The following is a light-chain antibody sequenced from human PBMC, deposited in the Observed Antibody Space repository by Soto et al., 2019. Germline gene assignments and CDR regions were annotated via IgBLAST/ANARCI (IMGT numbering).Light chain of an antibody. CDR1: SSDVGGYNY. Sequence: QSALTQPPSASGSPGQSVTISCTGTSSDVGGYNYVSWYQQHPGKAPKLMIYEVSKRPSGVPDRFSGSKSGNTASLTVSGLQAEVEADYYCSSYPGSIKCTYVFGIWSKVTVL. J-gene: IGLJ1*01. CDR2: EVS. CDR3: SSYPGSIKCTYV. V-gene: IGLV2-8*01.